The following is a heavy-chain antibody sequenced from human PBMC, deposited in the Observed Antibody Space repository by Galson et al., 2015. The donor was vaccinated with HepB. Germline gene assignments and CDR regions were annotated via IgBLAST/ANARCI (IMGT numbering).Heavy chain of an antibody. V-gene: IGHV6-1*01. Sequence: CAISGDSGSNKSVAWDWIRQSPSRGLEWLGRTYYRSKWYYDYAVSVKSRIRITSDTSKNQFSLQLNSVTPEDTAVYYCARSPTSAVAVAGYFDYWGQGTLVTVSS. D-gene: IGHD6-19*01. CDR2: TYYRSKWYY. CDR3: ARSPTSAVAVAGYFDY. J-gene: IGHJ4*02. CDR1: GDSGSNKSVA.